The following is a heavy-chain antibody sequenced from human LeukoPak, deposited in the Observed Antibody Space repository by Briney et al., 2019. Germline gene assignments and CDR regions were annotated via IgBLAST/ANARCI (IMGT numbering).Heavy chain of an antibody. J-gene: IGHJ4*02. D-gene: IGHD3-22*01. CDR1: GGTFSSYA. Sequence: ASVKVTCKASGGTFSSYAISWVRQAPGQGLEWMGRIIPIFGTANYAQKFQGRVTITTDESTSTAYMELNSLRSEDTAVYYCAREVYYYDSSGYRDYWGQGTLVTVSS. V-gene: IGHV1-69*05. CDR2: IIPIFGTA. CDR3: AREVYYYDSSGYRDY.